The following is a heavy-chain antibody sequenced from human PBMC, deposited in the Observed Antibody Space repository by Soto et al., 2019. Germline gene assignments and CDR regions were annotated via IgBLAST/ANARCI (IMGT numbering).Heavy chain of an antibody. CDR1: GYSFTNYW. J-gene: IGHJ5*02. D-gene: IGHD2-21*01. CDR3: ARGSDSYPSVLGWFGP. Sequence: PGESLKISCKGSGYSFTNYWIGWFRQMPGKGLEWMGSLYPGDSDSRYSPSFQGQVTMSVEKSISTAYLQWSSLKASYTAMYYCARGSDSYPSVLGWFGPWGQGTLVTVSS. CDR2: LYPGDSDS. V-gene: IGHV5-51*01.